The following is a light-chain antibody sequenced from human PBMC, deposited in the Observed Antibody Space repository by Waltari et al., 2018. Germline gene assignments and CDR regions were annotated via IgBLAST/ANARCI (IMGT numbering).Light chain of an antibody. CDR1: QSLLDSDGRTY. CDR3: MHSLRYPRT. CDR2: EVS. V-gene: IGKV2D-29*01. Sequence: DIVMTQTPLSLSVTPGQPASISCRSRQSLLDSDGRTYLYWYLQRPGQPSQLLINEVSRRSSGVPDRFSGSGSGTDFTLNISRVEAEDDGVYYCMHSLRYPRTFGQGTKVEVK. J-gene: IGKJ1*01.